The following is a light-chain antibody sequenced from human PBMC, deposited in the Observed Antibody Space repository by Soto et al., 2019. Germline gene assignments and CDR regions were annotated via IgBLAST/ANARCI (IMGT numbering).Light chain of an antibody. V-gene: IGLV2-23*02. CDR3: CSYAGSSTPLI. CDR2: EVS. CDR1: SSDVGSYNL. J-gene: IGLJ1*01. Sequence: SVLTQAASGSGSPGQSITISCTGTSSDVGSYNLVSWYQQHPGKAPKLMIYEVSKRPSGVSNRFSGSKSGNTASLTISGLQAEDEADYYCCSYAGSSTPLIFGTGTKVTVL.